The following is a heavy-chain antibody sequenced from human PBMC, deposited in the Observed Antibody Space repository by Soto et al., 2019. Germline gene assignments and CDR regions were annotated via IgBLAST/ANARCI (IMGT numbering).Heavy chain of an antibody. Sequence: EVQLVESGGGLVQPGGSLRLSCAASGFTFSSYSMNWVRQAPGKGLEWVSYISSSSSTIYYADSVKGRFTISRDNAKNSLYLQMNRLRDEDTAVYYCARVRSRVHFDYWGQGTLVTVSS. J-gene: IGHJ4*02. CDR1: GFTFSSYS. V-gene: IGHV3-48*02. CDR2: ISSSSSTI. D-gene: IGHD3-3*01. CDR3: ARVRSRVHFDY.